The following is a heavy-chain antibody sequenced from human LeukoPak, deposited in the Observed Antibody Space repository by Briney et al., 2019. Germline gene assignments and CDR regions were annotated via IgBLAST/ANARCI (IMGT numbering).Heavy chain of an antibody. J-gene: IGHJ5*02. CDR1: GYSISSGYY. CDR3: ARASGPFDP. D-gene: IGHD3-10*01. CDR2: IYHSGST. V-gene: IGHV4-38-2*01. Sequence: SETLSLTCAVSGYSISSGYYWGWIRQPPGKGLEWIGSIYHSGSTYYNPSLKSRVTISVDTSKNQFSLKLSSVTAADTAVYYCARASGPFDPWGQGTLVTVSS.